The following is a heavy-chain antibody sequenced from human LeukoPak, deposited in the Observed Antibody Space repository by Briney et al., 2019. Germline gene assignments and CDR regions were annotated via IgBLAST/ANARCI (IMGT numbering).Heavy chain of an antibody. D-gene: IGHD2-8*01. CDR3: GRGRGNGRPENYFDY. Sequence: GSVKVSCKASGYTFTSYDINWVRQATGQGLEWMGWMNPNSSNTGYVQKFQGRVTMTRNTSTNTAYMELSSLRSEDTAVYYCGRGRGNGRPENYFDYWGQGTLVTVSS. V-gene: IGHV1-8*01. CDR2: MNPNSSNT. CDR1: GYTFTSYD. J-gene: IGHJ4*02.